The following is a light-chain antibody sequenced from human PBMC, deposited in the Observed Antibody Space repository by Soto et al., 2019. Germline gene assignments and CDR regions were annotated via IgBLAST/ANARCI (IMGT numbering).Light chain of an antibody. CDR1: SSDVGNYNY. Sequence: QSVLTQPASVSGSPGQSITISCTGTSSDVGNYNYVSWHQHHPGKASKLMINDVSNRPSGVSSRFSGSKSGNTASLTISGLQAEDEADYYCSSYTSSDTYVFGTGTKVTVL. CDR3: SSYTSSDTYV. J-gene: IGLJ1*01. V-gene: IGLV2-14*03. CDR2: DVS.